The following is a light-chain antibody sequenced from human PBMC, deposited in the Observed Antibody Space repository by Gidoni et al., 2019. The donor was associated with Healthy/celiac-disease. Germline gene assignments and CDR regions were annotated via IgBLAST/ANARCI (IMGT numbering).Light chain of an antibody. Sequence: QSVLTQPPSASGTPGQRVTISCSGSSSNIGSNYVYWYQQPPGTAPNPLIYRNNQRPSGVPDRFSGSKSGTSASLAISGLRSEDEADYYCAAWDDSLSGYVFGTGTKVTVL. V-gene: IGLV1-47*01. CDR1: SSNIGSNY. CDR3: AAWDDSLSGYV. CDR2: RNN. J-gene: IGLJ1*01.